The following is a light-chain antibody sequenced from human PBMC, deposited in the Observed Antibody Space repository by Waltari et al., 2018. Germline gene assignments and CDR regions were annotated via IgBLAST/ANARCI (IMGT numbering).Light chain of an antibody. Sequence: DIQMTQSPSTLSASVGDRVTITCRASQSISSWLAWYQQKPGKAPKLLIYDASSLESGVPSRFSGSGSGTEFTLTISSLQPDDFATYYCMQSIHWPWTFGQGTKVEIK. J-gene: IGKJ1*01. CDR3: MQSIHWPWT. V-gene: IGKV1-5*01. CDR2: DAS. CDR1: QSISSW.